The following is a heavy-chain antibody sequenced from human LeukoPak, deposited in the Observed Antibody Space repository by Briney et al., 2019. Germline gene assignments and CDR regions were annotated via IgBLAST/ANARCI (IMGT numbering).Heavy chain of an antibody. D-gene: IGHD3-9*01. CDR2: ISWDGGST. CDR1: GFTFDDYT. J-gene: IGHJ6*02. CDR3: ARVSPRDYDILTGYLNYYYYYGMDV. V-gene: IGHV3-43*01. Sequence: GGSLRLSCAASGFTFDDYTMHWVRQAPGKGLEWVSLISWDGGSTYFADSVKGRFTISRDISKNTVYLQMNSLRVEDTAVYYCARVSPRDYDILTGYLNYYYYYGMDVWGQGTTVTVSS.